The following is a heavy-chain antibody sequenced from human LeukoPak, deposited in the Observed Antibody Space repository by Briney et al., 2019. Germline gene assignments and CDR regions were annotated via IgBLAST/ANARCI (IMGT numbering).Heavy chain of an antibody. CDR2: INPTRGGT. J-gene: IGHJ5*02. Sequence: ASVKVSCKAPGYTLTGYYMHWVGQAPGQELEWMGWINPTRGGTNYAQKYHGRVTMTRDTYISTPNLQLSRLRSGEAAVYYCARVSPITIVGVVNNLFDPWGQGTLVTVSS. D-gene: IGHD3-3*01. V-gene: IGHV1-2*02. CDR3: ARVSPITIVGVVNNLFDP. CDR1: GYTLTGYY.